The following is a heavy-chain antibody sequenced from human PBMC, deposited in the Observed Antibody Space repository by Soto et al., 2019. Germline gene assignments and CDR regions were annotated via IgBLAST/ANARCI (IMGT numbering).Heavy chain of an antibody. Sequence: EVLLVESGGGLVQPGGSLRLSCEASGFTFSSYRMHWVRQAPGKGLVWVSRINSDGSSTTYADSVKGRFTISRDNAKSTLYLQMNSLRAEDTAVYYCTSSSTSSNYAFNIWGQGTMVTVSS. CDR2: INSDGSST. J-gene: IGHJ3*02. D-gene: IGHD2-2*01. V-gene: IGHV3-74*01. CDR3: TSSSTSSNYAFNI. CDR1: GFTFSSYR.